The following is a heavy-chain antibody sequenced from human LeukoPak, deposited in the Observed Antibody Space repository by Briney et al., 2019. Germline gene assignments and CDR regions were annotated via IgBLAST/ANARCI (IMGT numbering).Heavy chain of an antibody. V-gene: IGHV4-61*01. CDR2: IYYSGST. CDR3: ARVAKNWFDP. Sequence: SETLSLTCTVSGGSISSSSYYWRWIRQPPGKGLEWIGYIYYSGSTNYNPSLKSRVTISVDTSKNQFSLKLSSVTAADTAVYYCARVAKNWFDPWGQGTLVTVSS. CDR1: GGSISSSSYY. J-gene: IGHJ5*02.